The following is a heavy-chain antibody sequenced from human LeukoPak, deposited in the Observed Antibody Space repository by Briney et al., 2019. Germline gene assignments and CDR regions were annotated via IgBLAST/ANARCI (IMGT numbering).Heavy chain of an antibody. Sequence: SQTLSLTCTVSGGSISSGDYCWSWIRQPPGKGLEWIGYIYYSGSTYYNPSLKSRVTISVDTSKNQFSLKLSSVTAADTSVYYCAGNSVVVPAAMCIWFDPWGQGTLVTVSS. V-gene: IGHV4-30-4*08. CDR1: GGSISSGDYC. D-gene: IGHD2-2*01. CDR3: AGNSVVVPAAMCIWFDP. CDR2: IYYSGST. J-gene: IGHJ5*02.